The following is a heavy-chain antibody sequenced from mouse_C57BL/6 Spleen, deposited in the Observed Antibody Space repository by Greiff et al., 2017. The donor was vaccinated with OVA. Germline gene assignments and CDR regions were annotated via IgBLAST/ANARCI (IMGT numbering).Heavy chain of an antibody. J-gene: IGHJ3*01. Sequence: VQLVESGAELARPGASVKLSCKASGYTFTSYGISWVKQRTGQGLEWIGEIYPRSGNTYYNEKFKGKATLTADKSSSTAYMELRSLTSEDSAVYFCARRDTTVVAPAYWGQGTLVTVSA. CDR1: GYTFTSYG. D-gene: IGHD1-1*01. CDR2: IYPRSGNT. V-gene: IGHV1-81*01. CDR3: ARRDTTVVAPAY.